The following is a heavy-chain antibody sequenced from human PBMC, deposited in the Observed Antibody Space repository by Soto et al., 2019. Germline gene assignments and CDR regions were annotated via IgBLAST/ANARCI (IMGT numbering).Heavy chain of an antibody. CDR2: INHSGST. Sequence: PSETLSLTCAVYGGSFSGYYWSWIRQPPGKGLEWIGEINHSGSTNYNPSLKSRVTISVDTSKNQFSLKLSSVTAADTAVYYCARAIAAAGSLHFDYWGQGTLVTVSS. V-gene: IGHV4-34*01. CDR3: ARAIAAAGSLHFDY. CDR1: GGSFSGYY. J-gene: IGHJ4*02. D-gene: IGHD6-13*01.